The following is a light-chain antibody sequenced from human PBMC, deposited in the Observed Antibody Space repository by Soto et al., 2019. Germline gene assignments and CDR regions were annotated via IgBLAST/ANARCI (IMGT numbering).Light chain of an antibody. V-gene: IGLV2-14*03. CDR1: SSDVGGYNY. CDR3: CSYSSGSTPWV. J-gene: IGLJ1*01. CDR2: DVS. Sequence: QSVLTQPASVSGSPGQSITISCTGTSSDVGGYNYVSWYQHHPGKAPKLIIFDVSDRPSGISDRFSASKSGNTASLTISGLQAEDEADYYCCSYSSGSTPWVFGPGTKVTVL.